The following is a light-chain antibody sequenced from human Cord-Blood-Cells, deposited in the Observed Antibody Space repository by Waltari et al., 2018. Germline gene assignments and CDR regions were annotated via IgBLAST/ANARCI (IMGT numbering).Light chain of an antibody. J-gene: IGKJ2*03. CDR1: QSISSW. Sequence: DIQMTQSPSTLSASVPDSVTLTCRASQSISSWLAWYQQKPGKAPKLLIYKASSLESGVRSRVSGSGSGTEFTLTISSLQPDDFATYDCQQYNSYPYSFGQGTKLEIK. CDR2: KAS. V-gene: IGKV1-5*03. CDR3: QQYNSYPYS.